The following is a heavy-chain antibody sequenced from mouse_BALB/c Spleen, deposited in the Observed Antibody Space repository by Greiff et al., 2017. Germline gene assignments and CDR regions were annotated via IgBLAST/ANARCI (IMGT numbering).Heavy chain of an antibody. D-gene: IGHD2-4*01. CDR2: IDPENGDT. J-gene: IGHJ3*01. Sequence: EVQLQQSGAELVRSGASVKLSCTASGFNIKDYYMHWVKQRPEQGLEWIGWIDPENGDTEYAPKFQGKATMTADTSSNTAYLQLSSLTSEDTAVYYCARSGDYTWFAYWGQGTLVTVSA. CDR3: ARSGDYTWFAY. CDR1: GFNIKDYY. V-gene: IGHV14-4*02.